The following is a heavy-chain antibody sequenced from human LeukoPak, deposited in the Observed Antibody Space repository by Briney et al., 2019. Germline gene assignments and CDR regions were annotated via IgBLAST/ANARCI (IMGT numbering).Heavy chain of an antibody. D-gene: IGHD6-6*01. Sequence: ASVKVSCKASGYTFTGYYMHWVRQASGQGLEWMGWINPNSGGTNYAQKFQGRVTMTRDTSISTAYMELSRLRSDDTAVYYCARVEQLVRYYYYYMDVWGKGTTVTVSS. CDR3: ARVEQLVRYYYYYMDV. J-gene: IGHJ6*03. CDR1: GYTFTGYY. CDR2: INPNSGGT. V-gene: IGHV1-2*02.